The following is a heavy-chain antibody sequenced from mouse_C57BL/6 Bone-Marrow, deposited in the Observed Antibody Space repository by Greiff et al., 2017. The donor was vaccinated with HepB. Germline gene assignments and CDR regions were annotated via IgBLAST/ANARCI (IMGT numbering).Heavy chain of an antibody. Sequence: VQLQQSGAELAKPGASVKLSCKASGYTFTSYWMHWVKQRPGQGLEWIGYINPRGGDTKYNQKFKDKATLTADKSSSTAYMQLSSLTYEDSAVYYCARGVENFFDYWGQGTPLTVSS. CDR2: INPRGGDT. D-gene: IGHD1-1*01. J-gene: IGHJ2*01. V-gene: IGHV1-7*01. CDR3: ARGVENFFDY. CDR1: GYTFTSYW.